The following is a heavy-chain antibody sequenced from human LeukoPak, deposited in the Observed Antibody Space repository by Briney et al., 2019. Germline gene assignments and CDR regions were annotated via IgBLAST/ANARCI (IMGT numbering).Heavy chain of an antibody. Sequence: SETLSLTCTVSGGSISSHYWSWIRQPPGKGLEWIGYIYYSGSTNYNPSLKSRVTISVDTSKNQFSLKLSPVTAADTAVYYCAREAGYREDAFDIWGQGTMVTVSS. V-gene: IGHV4-59*11. CDR1: GGSISSHY. CDR3: AREAGYREDAFDI. J-gene: IGHJ3*02. D-gene: IGHD5-24*01. CDR2: IYYSGST.